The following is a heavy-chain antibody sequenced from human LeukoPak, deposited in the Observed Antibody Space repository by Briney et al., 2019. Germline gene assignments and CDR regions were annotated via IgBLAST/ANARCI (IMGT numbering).Heavy chain of an antibody. D-gene: IGHD4/OR15-4a*01. Sequence: GGSLRLSCAASGFTVSSNYVSWVRQAPGKGLEWVSVYSGGSTYYADSVKGRFTISRDNSKNTLDLQMNSLRAEDTAMYYCARVQGAHGIDYWGQGTLVTVSS. J-gene: IGHJ4*02. CDR3: ARVQGAHGIDY. V-gene: IGHV3-53*01. CDR2: YSGGST. CDR1: GFTVSSNY.